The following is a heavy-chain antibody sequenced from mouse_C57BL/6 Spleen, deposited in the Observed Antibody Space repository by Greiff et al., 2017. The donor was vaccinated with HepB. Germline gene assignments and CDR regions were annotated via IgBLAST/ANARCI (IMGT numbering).Heavy chain of an antibody. Sequence: VQLQQSGPGLVQPSQSLSITCTVSGFSLTSYGVHWVRQSPGKGLEWLGVIWSGGSTDYNAAFISRLSISKDNSKSQVFFKMNSLQADDTAIYYCARPGPYDYDGGFAYWGQGTLVTVSA. D-gene: IGHD2-4*01. J-gene: IGHJ3*01. CDR3: ARPGPYDYDGGFAY. CDR1: GFSLTSYG. V-gene: IGHV2-2*01. CDR2: IWSGGST.